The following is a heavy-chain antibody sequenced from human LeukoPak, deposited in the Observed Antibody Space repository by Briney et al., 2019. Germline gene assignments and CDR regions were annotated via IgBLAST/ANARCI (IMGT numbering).Heavy chain of an antibody. Sequence: GESLKISCRGSGYSFGNYWIAWVRQMPGEGLGWRGIVYPGDSSTKYRPSFQGQVTISVDRSINTACLQWSSLTASDAAMYYCARLTDYYDSSGYYRNYNWFDPWGQGTLVTVSS. CDR3: ARLTDYYDSSGYYRNYNWFDP. V-gene: IGHV5-51*01. CDR1: GYSFGNYW. J-gene: IGHJ5*02. CDR2: VYPGDSST. D-gene: IGHD3-22*01.